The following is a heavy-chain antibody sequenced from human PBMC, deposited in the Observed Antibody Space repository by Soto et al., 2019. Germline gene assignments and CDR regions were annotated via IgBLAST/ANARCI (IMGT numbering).Heavy chain of an antibody. CDR1: GFIFSNYA. CDR3: ATDEGGGYFYGVNY. V-gene: IGHV3-30*04. J-gene: IGHJ4*02. CDR2: TSYDERIK. D-gene: IGHD3-22*01. Sequence: PVGSLRFSCTASGFIFSNYAMHWVRQAPGKGLEWVAVTSYDERIKYHADSVKGRFTISRDNSKNTLYLQMNSLRPEDTALYYCATDEGGGYFYGVNYWGQGTLVTVSS.